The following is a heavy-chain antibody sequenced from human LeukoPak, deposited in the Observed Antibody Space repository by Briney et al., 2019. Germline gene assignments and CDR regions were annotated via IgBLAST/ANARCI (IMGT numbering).Heavy chain of an antibody. CDR3: ARHLSGVTGYTYGRGIDY. CDR2: IKKDGSEK. J-gene: IGHJ4*02. Sequence: GGSLRLSCTASGFTFSSYWMSWVRQAPGKGLEWLANIKKDGSEKYYVDSVRGRFTISRDNAKTSLYLQMNSLRAEDTDVFYCARHLSGVTGYTYGRGIDYWGQGTLVTVSS. CDR1: GFTFSSYW. V-gene: IGHV3-7*01. D-gene: IGHD5-18*01.